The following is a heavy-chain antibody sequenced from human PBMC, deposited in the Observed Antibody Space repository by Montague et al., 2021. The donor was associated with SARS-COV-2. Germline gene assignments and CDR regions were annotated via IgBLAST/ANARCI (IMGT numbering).Heavy chain of an antibody. CDR1: GGSFSGYY. Sequence: SETLSLTCAVYGGSFSGYYWSWIRRPPGKGLEWIGEISHSGSTNYNPSLKSRVTISIDTSKNQFSLKLSSVTAADTAVYYCARHLMVTTVTSHMYHYAMDVWGQGTTVTVSS. CDR2: ISHSGST. D-gene: IGHD4-11*01. V-gene: IGHV4-34*01. CDR3: ARHLMVTTVTSHMYHYAMDV. J-gene: IGHJ6*02.